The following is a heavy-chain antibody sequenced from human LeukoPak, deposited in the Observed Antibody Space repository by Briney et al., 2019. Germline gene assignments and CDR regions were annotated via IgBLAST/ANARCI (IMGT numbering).Heavy chain of an antibody. D-gene: IGHD1-26*01. CDR1: GFTFSNYG. J-gene: IGHJ4*02. V-gene: IGHV3-23*01. CDR3: AKESTGSSPDY. Sequence: GGSLRLSCAASGFTFSNYGMSWLRQAPGKGLEWVSAITGSGDDAYYADSVHGRFTMSRDNSKSTLYLQMNSLRVEDTALYYCAKESTGSSPDYWGQGTLVTVSS. CDR2: ITGSGDDA.